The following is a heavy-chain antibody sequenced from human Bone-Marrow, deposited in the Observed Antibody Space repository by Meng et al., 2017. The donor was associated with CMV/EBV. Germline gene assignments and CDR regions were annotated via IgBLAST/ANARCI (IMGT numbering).Heavy chain of an antibody. CDR2: IYYSGST. CDR1: GGSISSGGYY. CDR3: ARDHVTGTTLVMRSYGMDV. J-gene: IGHJ6*02. Sequence: SETLSLTCTVSGGSISSGGYYWSWIRQHPGKGLEWIGYIYYSGSTYYNPSLKSRVTISVDTSKNQFSLKLSSVTAADTAVYYCARDHVTGTTLVMRSYGMDVWGQGTTVTVSS. V-gene: IGHV4-31*03. D-gene: IGHD1-20*01.